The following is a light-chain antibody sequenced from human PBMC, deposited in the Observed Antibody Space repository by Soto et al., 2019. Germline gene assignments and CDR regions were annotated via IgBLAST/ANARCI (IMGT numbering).Light chain of an antibody. J-gene: IGKJ3*01. CDR2: KAS. V-gene: IGKV1-5*03. CDR3: QQYHSYWGFT. Sequence: DIQMTQSPSTLSASVGDRVTITCRASQSISRWLAWYKQKPGKAPKLLIYKASSLESGVPSRFSGSGSGTEFTLTISSLQPDDFATYYCQQYHSYWGFTFGPGTKVDIK. CDR1: QSISRW.